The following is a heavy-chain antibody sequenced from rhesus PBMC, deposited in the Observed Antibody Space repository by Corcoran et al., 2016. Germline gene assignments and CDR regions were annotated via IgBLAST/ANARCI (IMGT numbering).Heavy chain of an antibody. V-gene: IGHV4-147*01. CDR1: GVSLYGNY. CDR3: TRDAISLDV. CDR2: ISGNTETT. J-gene: IGHJ5-2*02. Sequence: QVLLQESGPGLVKPSETLSLTCAVSGVSLYGNYWTWIRQSPGKGLEWIGYISGNTETTSYNPSLGGRVTIYKDTSQNQYSLMLTSVTAADTAIYYCTRDAISLDVWGRGVLVTVSS.